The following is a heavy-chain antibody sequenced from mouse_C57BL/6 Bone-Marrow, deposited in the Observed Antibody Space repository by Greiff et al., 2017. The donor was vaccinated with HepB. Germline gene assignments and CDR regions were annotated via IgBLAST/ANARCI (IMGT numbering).Heavy chain of an antibody. D-gene: IGHD1-3*01. J-gene: IGHJ4*01. CDR3: ARHSSSPMDY. V-gene: IGHV5-15*01. CDR1: GFTFSDYG. Sequence: EVQRVESGGGLVQPGGSLKLSCAASGFTFSDYGMAWVRQAPRKGPEWVAFISNLAYSIYYADTVTGRFTISRENAKNTLYLEMSSLRSEDTAMYYCARHSSSPMDYGGQGTSVTVSS. CDR2: ISNLAYSI.